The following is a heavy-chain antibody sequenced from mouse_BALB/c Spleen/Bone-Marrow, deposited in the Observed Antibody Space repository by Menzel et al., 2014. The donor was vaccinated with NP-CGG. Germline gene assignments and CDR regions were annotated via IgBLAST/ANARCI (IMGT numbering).Heavy chain of an antibody. CDR3: ATGSSYWYFDV. V-gene: IGHV1S34*01. J-gene: IGHJ1*01. CDR2: ISCYNGAT. D-gene: IGHD1-1*01. CDR1: GYSFTGYY. Sequence: LVKTGASVKTSCKASGYSFTGYYMHWVKQSHGKSLEWIGYISCYNGATSYNRKFKGKATFTVDTSSSTAYMQFNSLTSEDSAVYYCATGSSYWYFDVWGAGTTVTVSS.